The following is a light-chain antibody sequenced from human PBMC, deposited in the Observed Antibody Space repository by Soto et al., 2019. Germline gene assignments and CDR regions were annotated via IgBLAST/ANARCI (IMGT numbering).Light chain of an antibody. V-gene: IGKV3-11*01. Sequence: EIALTQSQGTLSLSPGERATLSCRAIQSVSTYLAWYQQRPGQAPRLLIYDASYRATDIPPRFSGSGSGTDFTLTISSLEPEDFAVYYCQQRRSWPPTITFGQGTRLEIK. CDR3: QQRRSWPPTIT. CDR2: DAS. J-gene: IGKJ5*01. CDR1: QSVSTY.